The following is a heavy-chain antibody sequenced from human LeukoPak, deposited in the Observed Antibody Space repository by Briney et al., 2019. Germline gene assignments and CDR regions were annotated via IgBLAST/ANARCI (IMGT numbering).Heavy chain of an antibody. CDR1: GFTFSSYS. CDR3: ARDKSVAYYYDSSGYDAFDI. J-gene: IGHJ3*02. CDR2: ISSSSSYI. D-gene: IGHD3-22*01. Sequence: GRSLRLSCAASGFTFSSYSMNWVRQAPGKGLEWVSSISSSSSYIYYADSVKGRFTISRDNAKNSLYLQMNSLRAEDTAVYYCARDKSVAYYYDSSGYDAFDIWGQGTMVTVSS. V-gene: IGHV3-21*01.